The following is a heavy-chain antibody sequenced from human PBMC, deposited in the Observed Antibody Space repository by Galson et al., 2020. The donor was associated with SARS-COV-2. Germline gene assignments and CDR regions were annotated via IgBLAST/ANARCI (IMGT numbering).Heavy chain of an antibody. CDR3: ARSDDSSGYGWFDP. D-gene: IGHD3-22*01. J-gene: IGHJ5*02. CDR2: SIPIFGTA. Sequence: SVKVSCNASGCTFRSYSISWVRQAPGQGLEWMGGSIPIFGTANYAQKFQGRVTITADESTSTAYMELSSLRSEDTAVYYCARSDDSSGYGWFDPWGQGTLVAVSA. CDR1: GCTFRSYS. V-gene: IGHV1-69*13.